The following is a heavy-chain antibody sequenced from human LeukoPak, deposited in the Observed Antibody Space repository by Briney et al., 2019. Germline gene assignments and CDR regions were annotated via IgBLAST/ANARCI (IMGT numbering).Heavy chain of an antibody. CDR3: ARVRSSSWYDNWFDP. CDR2: INHSGST. CDR1: GGSISSYY. Sequence: SETLSLTCTVSGGSISSYYWSWIRQPPGKGLEWIGEINHSGSTNYNPSLKSRVTISVDTSKNQFSLKLSSVTAADTAVYYCARVRSSSWYDNWFDPWGQGTLVTVSS. D-gene: IGHD6-13*01. V-gene: IGHV4-34*01. J-gene: IGHJ5*02.